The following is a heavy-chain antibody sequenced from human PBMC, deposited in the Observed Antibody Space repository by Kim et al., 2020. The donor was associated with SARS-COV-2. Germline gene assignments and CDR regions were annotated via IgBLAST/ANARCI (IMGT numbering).Heavy chain of an antibody. CDR1: GFTFSGSA. CDR3: TVLYYYDSSDLLGYYGMDV. J-gene: IGHJ6*02. V-gene: IGHV3-73*01. CDR2: IRSKANSYAT. Sequence: GGSLRLSCAASGFTFSGSAMHWVRQASGKGLEWVGRIRSKANSYATAYAASVKGRFTISRDDSKNTAYLQMNSLKTEDTAVYYCTVLYYYDSSDLLGYYGMDVWGQGTTVTVSS. D-gene: IGHD3-22*01.